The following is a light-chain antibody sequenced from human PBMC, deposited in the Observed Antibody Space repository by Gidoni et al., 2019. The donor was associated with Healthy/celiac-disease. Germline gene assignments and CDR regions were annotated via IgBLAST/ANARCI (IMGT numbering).Light chain of an antibody. J-gene: IGKJ4*01. V-gene: IGKV2-28*01. CDR1: QSLLHSNGYNY. CDR3: MQALQTPRT. Sequence: DIVMTQSPLSLHVTPGEPAYISCRSSQSLLHSNGYNYLDWYLQKPGQSPQLLIYLGSNRASGVPDRFSGSGSGTDFTLKISRVEAEDVGVYYCMQALQTPRTFGGGTKVEIK. CDR2: LGS.